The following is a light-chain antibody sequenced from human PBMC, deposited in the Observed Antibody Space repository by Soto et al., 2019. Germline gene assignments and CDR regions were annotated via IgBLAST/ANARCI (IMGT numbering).Light chain of an antibody. CDR2: AAS. J-gene: IGKJ2*01. Sequence: TRRASQGINIFLAWFQQKPGKAPNLLISAASTLQSGIPSRFSGSGSETAFTLTITSFQPEDCAAFYCHQPPNYPGTFGQGTKVDIK. V-gene: IGKV1-9*01. CDR3: HQPPNYPGT. CDR1: QGINIF.